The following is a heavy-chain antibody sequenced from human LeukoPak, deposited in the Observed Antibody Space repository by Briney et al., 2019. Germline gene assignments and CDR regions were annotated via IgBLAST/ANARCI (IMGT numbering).Heavy chain of an antibody. CDR2: IPYDGSNK. D-gene: IGHD4-17*01. Sequence: GGSLRLSCAASVFSLSIHGIHWVHQAPGKGLEWVAFIPYDGSNKYYADSVKGRFTISRDNSKNMIYLQVNSLRAEDTAVYYCAKGLGDYNDFRLGYWGQGTLVTVSS. CDR1: VFSLSIHG. V-gene: IGHV3-30*02. CDR3: AKGLGDYNDFRLGY. J-gene: IGHJ4*02.